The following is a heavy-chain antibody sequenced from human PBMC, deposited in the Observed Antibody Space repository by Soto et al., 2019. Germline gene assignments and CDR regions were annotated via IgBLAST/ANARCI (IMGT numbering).Heavy chain of an antibody. CDR3: ARGVVDYGDYFYFDY. J-gene: IGHJ4*02. CDR2: ISSSSSTI. CDR1: GFTFSSYS. Sequence: GGSLRLSCAASGFTFSSYSMNWVRQAPGKGLEWVSYISSSSSTIYYADSVKGRFTISRDNAKNSLYLQMNSLRDEDTAVYYCARGVVDYGDYFYFDYWGQGTLVTVSS. D-gene: IGHD4-17*01. V-gene: IGHV3-48*02.